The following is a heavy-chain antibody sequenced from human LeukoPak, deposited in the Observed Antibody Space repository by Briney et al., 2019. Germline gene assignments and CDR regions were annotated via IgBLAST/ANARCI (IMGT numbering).Heavy chain of an antibody. CDR1: GVTFSNDW. J-gene: IGHJ4*02. CDR3: ARLLRWVDY. CDR2: INQDGSGK. D-gene: IGHD4-23*01. V-gene: IGHV3-7*03. Sequence: GGSLRLSCAASGVTFSNDWMNWVRRAPGEGLEWVANINQDGSGKKYVDSVKRLFTISRHNAKNSLFLQMNSLIPENTAVYYCARLLRWVDYWGQGTLVTVSS.